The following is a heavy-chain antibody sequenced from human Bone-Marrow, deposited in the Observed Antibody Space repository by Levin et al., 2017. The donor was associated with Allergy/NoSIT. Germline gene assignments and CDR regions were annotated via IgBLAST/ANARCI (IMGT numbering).Heavy chain of an antibody. V-gene: IGHV4-39*07. J-gene: IGHJ4*02. D-gene: IGHD4-17*01. CDR1: GGSISISSYY. CDR2: IYYTGHT. Sequence: SQTLSLTCTVSGGSISISSYYWGWIRQPPGKALEWIGSIYYTGHTSYNPSLESRVTMSVDTSKNQFSLRLTSVTAADTALFYCARVGAFDGYGDYEYYFDFWGQGTPVTVSS. CDR3: ARVGAFDGYGDYEYYFDF.